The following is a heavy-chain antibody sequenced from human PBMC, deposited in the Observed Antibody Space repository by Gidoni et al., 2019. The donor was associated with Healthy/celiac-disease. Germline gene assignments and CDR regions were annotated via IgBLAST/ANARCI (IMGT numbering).Heavy chain of an antibody. J-gene: IGHJ4*02. Sequence: QVQLVQSGAEVKKPRASVKVSCTASGYTFTGYYLHWVRQAPGQGLEWMGWSNPNSGGTNYAQKFQGRVTMTRDTSISTAYMELSRLRSDDTAVYYCARPINGGELLHFYYWGQGTLVTVSS. CDR3: ARPINGGELLHFYY. CDR2: SNPNSGGT. CDR1: GYTFTGYY. V-gene: IGHV1-2*02. D-gene: IGHD1-26*01.